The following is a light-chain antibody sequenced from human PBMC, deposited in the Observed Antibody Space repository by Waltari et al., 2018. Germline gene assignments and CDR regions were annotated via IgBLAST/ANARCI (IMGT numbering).Light chain of an antibody. CDR2: WAS. CDR3: HQYYSTLWT. Sequence: DIVMTQSPDSLAVSLGERATINCKSSQSLLKISYHKNDLAWYQQKPGQPPKLLIYWASIRESDVPDRFSGSGSGTDFTLTISSLQAEDVAVYYCHQYYSTLWTFGQGTKVEIK. V-gene: IGKV4-1*01. CDR1: QSLLKISYHKND. J-gene: IGKJ1*01.